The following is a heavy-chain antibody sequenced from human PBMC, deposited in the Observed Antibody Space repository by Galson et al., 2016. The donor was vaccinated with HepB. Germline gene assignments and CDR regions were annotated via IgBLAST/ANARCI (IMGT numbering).Heavy chain of an antibody. Sequence: SLRLSCAVSGFSFNSYAFSWVRQTPGKGLEWVSAISGTGGTTDYTDSVKGRFTIPRDNSQSRLYLQMNSLRAEDTAIYYCAKENDFWSGYLSHWGQGALVTVSS. D-gene: IGHD3-3*01. CDR3: AKENDFWSGYLSH. CDR2: ISGTGGTT. CDR1: GFSFNSYA. J-gene: IGHJ4*02. V-gene: IGHV3-23*01.